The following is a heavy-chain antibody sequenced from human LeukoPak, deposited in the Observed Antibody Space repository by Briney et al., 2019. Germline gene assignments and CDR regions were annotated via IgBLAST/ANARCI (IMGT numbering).Heavy chain of an antibody. J-gene: IGHJ3*02. CDR1: GFTFSSYG. V-gene: IGHV3-33*01. CDR2: IWYDGSNK. D-gene: IGHD5-12*01. CDR3: AREGRLYSGYAPEAAAIDI. Sequence: GGSLRLSCAASGFTFSSYGMHWVRQAPGKGLEWVAVIWYDGSNKYYEDSVKGRFTISRENSKNTLYLQMNSLRAEDTAVYYCAREGRLYSGYAPEAAAIDIWGQGTMVTVSS.